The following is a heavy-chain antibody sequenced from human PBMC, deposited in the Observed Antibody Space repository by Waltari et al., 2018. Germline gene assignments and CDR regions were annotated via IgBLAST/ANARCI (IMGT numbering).Heavy chain of an antibody. D-gene: IGHD3-22*01. V-gene: IGHV1-46*01. J-gene: IGHJ5*02. Sequence: QVQLVQSGAEVKKPGASVKVSCKASGYTFPSYYLHWVRQAPGQGLEWMGVIDPSGGSTDYAQKFQGRVTMTRDTSTSTVYMELSSLRSEDTAVFYCARSSGSSWLDPWGQGTLVTVSS. CDR1: GYTFPSYY. CDR3: ARSSGSSWLDP. CDR2: IDPSGGST.